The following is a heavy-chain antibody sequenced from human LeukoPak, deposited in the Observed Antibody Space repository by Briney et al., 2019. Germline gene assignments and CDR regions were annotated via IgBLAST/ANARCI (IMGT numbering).Heavy chain of an antibody. V-gene: IGHV3-23*01. Sequence: GGSLRLSCAASGFTFSSYAMSWVRQAPGKGLEWVSAISGSGSSAYYADSVKGRFTISRDNSKNTLYLQMNSLRAEDTALYYCAKRDGYNSNPLKDWGQGTLVTVSS. CDR2: ISGSGSSA. J-gene: IGHJ4*02. CDR3: AKRDGYNSNPLKD. CDR1: GFTFSSYA. D-gene: IGHD5-24*01.